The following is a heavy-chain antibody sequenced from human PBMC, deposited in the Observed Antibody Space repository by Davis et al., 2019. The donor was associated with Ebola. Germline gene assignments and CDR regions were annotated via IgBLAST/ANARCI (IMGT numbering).Heavy chain of an antibody. CDR3: ARREAASIDY. D-gene: IGHD6-25*01. Sequence: HTGGSLRLSCAASGFIFSDYWMTWVRHTPGKGLVWVARITNDGTRTSYADSVQGRITISRDNAKNTLYLQLNSLRVEDTAIYYCARREAASIDYWGQGTLVTVSS. J-gene: IGHJ4*02. CDR2: ITNDGTRT. V-gene: IGHV3-74*01. CDR1: GFIFSDYW.